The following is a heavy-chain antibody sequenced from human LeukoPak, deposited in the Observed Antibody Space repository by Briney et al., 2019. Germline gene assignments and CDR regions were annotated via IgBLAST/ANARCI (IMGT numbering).Heavy chain of an antibody. D-gene: IGHD1-1*01. CDR3: ATTYSTVFDY. CDR1: GYTFTGYY. CDR2: INPNSGGT. J-gene: IGHJ4*02. V-gene: IGHV1-2*06. Sequence: GASVKVSCKASGYTFTGYYMHWVRQAPGQGLEWVGRINPNSGGTNYAQKFQGRVTMTRDTSISTAYMELSSLMSDDTAVYYCATTYSTVFDYWGRGTLVTVSS.